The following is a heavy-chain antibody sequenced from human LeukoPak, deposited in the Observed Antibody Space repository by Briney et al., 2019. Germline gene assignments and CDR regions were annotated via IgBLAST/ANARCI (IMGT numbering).Heavy chain of an antibody. CDR2: IYSGGST. CDR1: GFTVSSNY. V-gene: IGHV3-53*01. J-gene: IGHJ4*02. CDR3: ARERGYSYGGDFDY. D-gene: IGHD5-18*01. Sequence: SGGSLRLSCAASGFTVSSNYMSWVRQAPGKGLEWVSVIYSGGSTYYADSVKGRFTISRDNSKNTLYLQMNSLRAEDTAVYYCARERGYSYGGDFDYWGQGTLVTVSS.